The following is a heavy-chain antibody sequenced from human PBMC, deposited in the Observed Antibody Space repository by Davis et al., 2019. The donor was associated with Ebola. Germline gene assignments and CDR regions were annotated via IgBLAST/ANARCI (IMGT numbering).Heavy chain of an antibody. J-gene: IGHJ4*02. Sequence: SETLSLTCAVYGGSFSGYYWSWIRQPPGKGLEWIGQINHSGSTSHNPALKSRVTISVDTSKNQFSLKLTSVTAADTAVYFCARGLSGSPPPAAIFDYWGQGTRVTVSS. CDR2: INHSGST. CDR1: GGSFSGYY. V-gene: IGHV4-34*01. D-gene: IGHD2-2*01. CDR3: ARGLSGSPPPAAIFDY.